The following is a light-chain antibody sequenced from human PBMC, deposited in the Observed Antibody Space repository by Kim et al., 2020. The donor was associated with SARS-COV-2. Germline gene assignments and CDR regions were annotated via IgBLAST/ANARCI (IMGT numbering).Light chain of an antibody. Sequence: VLGQKVRITCQGDSLRSYDATWDQQKPGQAPIVVIYGKNNRPSGIPDRFSGSSSGDTASLTITGTQAGDEADYYCNSRGSNDNVLFGGGTQLTVL. CDR1: SLRSYD. V-gene: IGLV3-19*01. J-gene: IGLJ2*01. CDR3: NSRGSNDNVL. CDR2: GKN.